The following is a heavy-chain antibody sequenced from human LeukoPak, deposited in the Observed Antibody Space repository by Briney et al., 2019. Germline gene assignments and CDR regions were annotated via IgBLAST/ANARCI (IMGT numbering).Heavy chain of an antibody. J-gene: IGHJ3*02. CDR2: IYYSGST. CDR3: ARHAEYSYGTDAFDI. V-gene: IGHV4-59*08. CDR1: GGSISSYY. D-gene: IGHD5-18*01. Sequence: SETLSLTYTVSGGSISSYYWSWIRQPPGKGLEWNGYIYYSGSTNYNPSLKSRVTISVDTSKNQFSLKLSSVTAADTAVYYCARHAEYSYGTDAFDIWGQGTMVTVSS.